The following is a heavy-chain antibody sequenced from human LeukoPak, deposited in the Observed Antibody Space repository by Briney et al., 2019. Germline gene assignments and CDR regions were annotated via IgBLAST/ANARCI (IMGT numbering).Heavy chain of an antibody. J-gene: IGHJ4*02. CDR3: ARANYDSGLIPVYYFDY. CDR1: GFTFSSYW. CDR2: INSDGSST. Sequence: GGSLRLCCAASGFTFSSYWMHWVRQAPGKGLVCVSRINSDGSSTSYADSVKGRFTISRDNAKNTLYLQMNSLRAEDTAVYYCARANYDSGLIPVYYFDYWGQGTLVTVSS. D-gene: IGHD3-22*01. V-gene: IGHV3-74*01.